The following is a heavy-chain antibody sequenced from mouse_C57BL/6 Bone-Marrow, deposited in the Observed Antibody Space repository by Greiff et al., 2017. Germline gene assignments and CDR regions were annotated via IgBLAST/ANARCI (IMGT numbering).Heavy chain of an antibody. J-gene: IGHJ2*01. V-gene: IGHV1-59*01. CDR2: IDPSDSYT. CDR3: ARGGIYDGYRFDY. CDR1: GYTFTSYW. D-gene: IGHD2-3*01. Sequence: VQLQQPGAELVRPGTSVKLSCKASGYTFTSYWMHWVKQRPGQGLEWSGVIDPSDSYTNYNQKFKGKATLTVATSSSTAYMQLSSLTSEDSAVYYCARGGIYDGYRFDYWGQGTTLTVSS.